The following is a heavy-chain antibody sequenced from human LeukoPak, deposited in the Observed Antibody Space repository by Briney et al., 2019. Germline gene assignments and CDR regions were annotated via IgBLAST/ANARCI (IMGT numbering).Heavy chain of an antibody. CDR2: IKQDGSQK. Sequence: GGSLRLSCEPSGFTFSSNWMSWVRQAPGKGLEWVANIKQDGSQKYYEDSVKGRFTISRDNAKNSLYLQMNSLRADDTAVYYCARDLEGLDYWGQGTLVTVSS. CDR3: ARDLEGLDY. CDR1: GFTFSSNW. D-gene: IGHD1-1*01. V-gene: IGHV3-7*04. J-gene: IGHJ4*02.